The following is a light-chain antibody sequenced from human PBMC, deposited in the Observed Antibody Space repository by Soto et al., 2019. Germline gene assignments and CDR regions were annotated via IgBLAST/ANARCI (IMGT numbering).Light chain of an antibody. CDR3: QRRSNRPLI. Sequence: EIVLTQSPATLSLSPGERATLSCRASQSVSSYLAWYQQKPGQAPRLLIYDASNRATGIPARFSGSGSGTDLTLTISSLEPGDFAVCYSQRRSNRPLIFGQGTKREIK. CDR1: QSVSSY. V-gene: IGKV3-11*01. J-gene: IGKJ2*01. CDR2: DAS.